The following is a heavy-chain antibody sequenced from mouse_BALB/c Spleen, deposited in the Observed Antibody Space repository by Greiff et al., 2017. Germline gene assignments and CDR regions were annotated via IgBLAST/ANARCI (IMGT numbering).Heavy chain of an antibody. Sequence: VQLKESGPGLVKPSQSLSLTCTVTGYSITSDYAWNWIRQFPGNKLEWMGYISYSGSTSYNPSLKSRISITRDTSKNQFFLQLNSVTTEDTATYYCARGDGNYLAWCAYWGQGTLVTVSA. J-gene: IGHJ3*01. CDR3: ARGDGNYLAWCAY. CDR2: ISYSGST. CDR1: GYSITSDYA. V-gene: IGHV3-2*02. D-gene: IGHD2-1*01.